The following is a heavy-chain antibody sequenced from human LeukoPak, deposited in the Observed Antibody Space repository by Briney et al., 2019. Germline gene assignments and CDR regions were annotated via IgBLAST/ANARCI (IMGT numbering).Heavy chain of an antibody. D-gene: IGHD1-26*01. V-gene: IGHV3-21*01. CDR3: ARDPYSGSYGADYYYYMDV. Sequence: PGGSLRLSCAASGFTFSSYNMNWDRQTPGQGLEWVSSITSGSTHIYYADSVKGRFTISRDNAKSSLYLQMNSLRAEDTAVYYCARDPYSGSYGADYYYYMDVWGKGTTVTISS. CDR1: GFTFSSYN. CDR2: ITSGSTHI. J-gene: IGHJ6*03.